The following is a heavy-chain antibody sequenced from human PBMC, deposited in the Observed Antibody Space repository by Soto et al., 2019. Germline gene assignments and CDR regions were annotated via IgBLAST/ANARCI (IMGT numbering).Heavy chain of an antibody. Sequence: QVQLVQSGAEKKKPGASVKVSCKASGYTFTSYAIHWVRQAPGQRLEWMGWINAGNGNTKYSQKFQGRVTITRDTSASTAYMELSSLSSEDTAVYYSARGFPLWFDPWGQGTLVTVSS. CDR3: ARGFPLWFDP. J-gene: IGHJ5*02. CDR2: INAGNGNT. D-gene: IGHD3-3*01. V-gene: IGHV1-3*05. CDR1: GYTFTSYA.